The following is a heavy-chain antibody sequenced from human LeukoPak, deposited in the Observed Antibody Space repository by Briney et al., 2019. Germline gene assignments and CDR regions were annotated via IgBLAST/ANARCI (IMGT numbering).Heavy chain of an antibody. CDR3: ARRLGRKFGERFYYYHYMDV. V-gene: IGHV4-34*01. CDR1: GGAFSGYY. Sequence: SETLSLTCAVYGGAFSGYYWSWIRQPPGKGLEWIGEINHSGSTNYNPSLKSRVTISVDTSKNQFSLRLSSVTAADTAVYYCARRLGRKFGERFYYYHYMDVWGKGTTVTISS. D-gene: IGHD3-10*01. CDR2: INHSGST. J-gene: IGHJ6*03.